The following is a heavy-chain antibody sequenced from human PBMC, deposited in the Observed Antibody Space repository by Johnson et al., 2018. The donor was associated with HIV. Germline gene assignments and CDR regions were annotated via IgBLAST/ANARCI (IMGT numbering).Heavy chain of an antibody. V-gene: IGHV3-66*01. CDR1: GFTVSSNY. D-gene: IGHD3-3*01. J-gene: IGHJ3*02. CDR3: ARDMRWSKAFDI. Sequence: VQLVESGGGLVQPGGSLRLSCAASGFTVSSNYMSWVRQAPGKGLEWVSVIYSGGSTYYADSVKGRFTISRDNAKNSLYLQMNSLRAEDTALYYCARDMRWSKAFDIWGLDNGHSLF. CDR2: IYSGGST.